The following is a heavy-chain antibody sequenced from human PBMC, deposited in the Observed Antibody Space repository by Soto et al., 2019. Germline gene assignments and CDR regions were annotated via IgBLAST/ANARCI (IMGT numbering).Heavy chain of an antibody. V-gene: IGHV1-46*01. CDR1: GYTFTRFF. Sequence: QVQLVQSGAELKKPGAAVRVSCQASGYTFTRFFVYWFRQAPGQGREWMGKVNPNEDSATYAQKFQGRLAMTTDTSTSTVSMELSSLRSDDTAVYYCARGYGGVVVYFDHWGQGTLITVSS. D-gene: IGHD3-16*02. CDR2: VNPNEDSA. J-gene: IGHJ4*02. CDR3: ARGYGGVVVYFDH.